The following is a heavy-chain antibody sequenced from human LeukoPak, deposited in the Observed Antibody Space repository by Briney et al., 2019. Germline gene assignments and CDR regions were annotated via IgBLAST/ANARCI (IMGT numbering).Heavy chain of an antibody. Sequence: SETLSLTCTVSSGSIRNYYWIWLRQPPGKGLQWIGYVHYSGTTSYNPSLKSRVSISVDTSKDQFSLKLSSVTAADTALYYCARGWRGDHYGVDVWGQGTVVTVSS. CDR1: SGSIRNYY. CDR2: VHYSGTT. V-gene: IGHV4-59*01. CDR3: ARGWRGDHYGVDV. D-gene: IGHD3-10*01. J-gene: IGHJ6*02.